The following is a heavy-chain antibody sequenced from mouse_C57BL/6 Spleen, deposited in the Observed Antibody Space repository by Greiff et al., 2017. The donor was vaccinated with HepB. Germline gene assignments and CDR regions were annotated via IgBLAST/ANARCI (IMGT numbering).Heavy chain of an antibody. D-gene: IGHD1-1*01. CDR3: ARSHYGSSPLAY. V-gene: IGHV1-64*01. CDR2: IHPNSGST. J-gene: IGHJ3*01. Sequence: QVQLQQPGAELVKPGASVKLSCKASGYTFTSYWMHWVKQRPGQGLEWIGMIHPNSGSTNYNEKFKSKATLTVDKSSSTAYMQLSSLTSEDSAVYYCARSHYGSSPLAYWGQGTLVTVSA. CDR1: GYTFTSYW.